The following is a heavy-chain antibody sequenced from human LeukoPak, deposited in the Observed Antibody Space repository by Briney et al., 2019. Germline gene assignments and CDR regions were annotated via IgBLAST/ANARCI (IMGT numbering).Heavy chain of an antibody. D-gene: IGHD2-8*01. J-gene: IGHJ4*02. CDR3: TRDGVAWSRDY. CDR2: IGNSGTYI. V-gene: IGHV3-21*01. CDR1: GVSFNIYG. Sequence: GGSLRLACAASGVSFNIYGMTWARQAPGNGLEWVATIGNSGTYIHYGDSVKGRFTISRDTAKSSLYLQMDSLRVEDTAIYYCTRDGVAWSRDYWGQGTLVTVSS.